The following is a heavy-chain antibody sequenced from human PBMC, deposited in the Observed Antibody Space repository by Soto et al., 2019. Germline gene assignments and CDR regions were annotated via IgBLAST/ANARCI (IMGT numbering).Heavy chain of an antibody. CDR1: GFTFSSYA. D-gene: IGHD5-12*01. CDR2: ISYDGSNK. Sequence: PGGSLRLSCAASGFTFSSYAMHCVRQAPGKGLEWVAFISYDGSNKYYADSVKGRFTISRDNSKNTLYLQMNSLRAEDTAVYYCASPRFSGYDGDYYYGMDVWGQGTTVTVSS. CDR3: ASPRFSGYDGDYYYGMDV. V-gene: IGHV3-30-3*01. J-gene: IGHJ6*02.